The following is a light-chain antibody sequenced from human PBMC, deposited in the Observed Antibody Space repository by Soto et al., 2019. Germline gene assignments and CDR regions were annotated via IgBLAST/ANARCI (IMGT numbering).Light chain of an antibody. CDR2: DVS. Sequence: QSALTQPASVSGSPGQSITISCTGTSSDVGGYNYVSWYRQHPGKAPKLMIYDVSNRPSGVSNRFSGSKSGNTASLTISGLQAEDEADYYCISYTSSSTLGVFGTGTKVTVL. CDR1: SSDVGGYNY. CDR3: ISYTSSSTLGV. J-gene: IGLJ1*01. V-gene: IGLV2-14*01.